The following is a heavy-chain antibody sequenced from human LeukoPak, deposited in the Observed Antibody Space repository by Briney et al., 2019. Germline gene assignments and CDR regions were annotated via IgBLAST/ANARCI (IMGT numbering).Heavy chain of an antibody. D-gene: IGHD3-10*01. Sequence: PGGSLRLSCAASGFTFSSYAMSWVRQAPGKGLEWVSASSGSGGSTYYADSVKGRFTISRDNSKNTLYLQMNSLRAEDTAVYYCAKDLNYYPSSSFDYWGQGTLVTVSS. CDR2: SSGSGGST. J-gene: IGHJ4*02. CDR1: GFTFSSYA. CDR3: AKDLNYYPSSSFDY. V-gene: IGHV3-23*01.